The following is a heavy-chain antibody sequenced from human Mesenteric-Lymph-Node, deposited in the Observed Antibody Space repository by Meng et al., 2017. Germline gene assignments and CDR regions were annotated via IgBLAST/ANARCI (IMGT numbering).Heavy chain of an antibody. V-gene: IGHV3-11*04. J-gene: IGHJ6*02. D-gene: IGHD3-3*01. CDR2: ISPTGGSI. CDR3: ARVSKYYDFWSGTTFMDV. CDR1: GFTFSDYF. Sequence: GESLKISCAASGFTFSDYFMTWIRQAPGKGLEWVSSISPTGGSIYYADSLKGRFSISRDNAKNSLYLQMNSLRAEGTAVYYCARVSKYYDFWSGTTFMDVWGQGTTVTVSS.